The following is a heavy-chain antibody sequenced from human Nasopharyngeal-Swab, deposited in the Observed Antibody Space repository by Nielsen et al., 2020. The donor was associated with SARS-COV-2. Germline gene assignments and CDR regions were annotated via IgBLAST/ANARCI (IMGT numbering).Heavy chain of an antibody. J-gene: IGHJ4*02. Sequence: SETLSLTCTVSGASITDNNYYWAWIRQPPGKGLEWIGSITYRGPTFYNPSLTSRVSISVDASQNQFSLNLWSVTAADTAVFYCARHSRVTTVVVVTLFDYWGRGSLVTVSS. CDR2: ITYRGPT. CDR3: ARHSRVTTVVVVTLFDY. V-gene: IGHV4-39*01. D-gene: IGHD3-22*01. CDR1: GASITDNNYY.